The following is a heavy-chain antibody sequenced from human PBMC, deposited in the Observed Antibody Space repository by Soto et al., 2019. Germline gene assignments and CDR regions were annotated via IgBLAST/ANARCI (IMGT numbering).Heavy chain of an antibody. CDR3: AQAEVTVVTPYYFDY. CDR2: ISYDGSNK. D-gene: IGHD2-21*02. CDR1: GFTFSSYG. Sequence: QVLLVESGGGVVQPGRSLRLSCAASGFTFSSYGMHWVRQAPGKGLEWVAVISYDGSNKYYADSVKGRFTISRDNSKNTLYLQMNSLRAEDTAVYYCAQAEVTVVTPYYFDYWGQGTLVTVSS. V-gene: IGHV3-30*18. J-gene: IGHJ4*02.